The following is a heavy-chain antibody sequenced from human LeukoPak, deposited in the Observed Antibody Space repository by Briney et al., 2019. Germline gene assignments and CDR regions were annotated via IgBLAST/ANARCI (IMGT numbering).Heavy chain of an antibody. V-gene: IGHV1-2*04. CDR1: GYTFTDYY. J-gene: IGHJ5*02. CDR3: ARASMVRGVIAKGDWFDP. Sequence: ASVKVSCKASGYTFTDYYMHWVRQAPGQGLEWMGWINPNSGGTNYAQKFQGWVTMTRDTSISTAYMELSRLRSDDTAVYYCARASMVRGVIAKGDWFDPWGQGTLVTVSS. CDR2: INPNSGGT. D-gene: IGHD3-10*01.